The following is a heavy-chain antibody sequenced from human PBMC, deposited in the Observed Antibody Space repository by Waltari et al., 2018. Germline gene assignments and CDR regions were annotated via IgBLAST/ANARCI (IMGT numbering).Heavy chain of an antibody. V-gene: IGHV3-30*02. CDR2: IRYDGSDK. Sequence: QAQLVESGGGVVHPGGSLRLSCTASGFSFRSYGMHWVRQTPGKGLEWVAFIRYDGSDKYYADSVKGRFTSSRDTSKNTLYLQMNSLRSEDTAVYYCASGGKIVVVPADYWGQGTLVTVSS. CDR3: ASGGKIVVVPADY. CDR1: GFSFRSYG. J-gene: IGHJ4*02. D-gene: IGHD2-2*01.